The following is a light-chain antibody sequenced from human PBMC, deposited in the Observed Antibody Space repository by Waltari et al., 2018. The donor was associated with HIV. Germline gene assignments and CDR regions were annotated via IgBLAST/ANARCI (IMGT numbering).Light chain of an antibody. Sequence: QSVLTQPPSVSAAPGQKVTISCSGSSSTIGNNQVSRYQQPPGTTPKLLIYNNNKRPSGIPDRFSASKSGTSATLGITGLQTGDEAEYYCGAWDSSLSAVVFGTGTKVTVL. CDR1: SSTIGNNQ. CDR3: GAWDSSLSAVV. V-gene: IGLV1-51*01. J-gene: IGLJ1*01. CDR2: NNN.